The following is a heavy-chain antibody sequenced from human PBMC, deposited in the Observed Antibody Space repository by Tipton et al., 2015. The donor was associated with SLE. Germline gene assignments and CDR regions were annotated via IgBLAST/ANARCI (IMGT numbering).Heavy chain of an antibody. D-gene: IGHD6-6*01. J-gene: IGHJ2*01. V-gene: IGHV4-59*01. Sequence: TLSLTCTVSGGSISTFHYWSWIRQPPGKGLEWIGYVYYSGTTNYNPSLKSRVTISVDTSKNQFSLKLSSVTAADTAVYYCARRGGYSTSPYYFALWGRGTLVTVSS. CDR3: ARRGGYSTSPYYFAL. CDR1: GGSISTFHY. CDR2: VYYSGTT.